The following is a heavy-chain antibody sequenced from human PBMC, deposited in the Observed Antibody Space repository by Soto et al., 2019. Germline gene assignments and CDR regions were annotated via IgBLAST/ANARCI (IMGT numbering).Heavy chain of an antibody. J-gene: IGHJ4*02. Sequence: GGSLRLSCAASGFTFSSDYMSWFRRAPGKGLEWVSVIYSGGDTHYADSVKGRFTISRDNSKNTLYLQMNSLRAEDTAVYYCARAFIGVAGYFDYWGQGTLVTVSS. V-gene: IGHV3-66*01. CDR1: GFTFSSDY. D-gene: IGHD6-19*01. CDR3: ARAFIGVAGYFDY. CDR2: IYSGGDT.